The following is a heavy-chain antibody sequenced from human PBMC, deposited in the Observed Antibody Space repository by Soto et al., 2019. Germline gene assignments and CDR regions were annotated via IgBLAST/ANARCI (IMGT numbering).Heavy chain of an antibody. CDR3: AREVNSSPARGPNWFDP. D-gene: IGHD6-13*01. CDR1: GDSINNSHW. J-gene: IGHJ5*02. V-gene: IGHV4-4*02. Sequence: QVQLQESGPGLVQPSGTLSLTCAVSGDSINNSHWWSWVRQTPGKGLEWIGETYHSGTTNYNPSLKTRVNISIYKSKNQFSLKMNSVTAADTAVYYCAREVNSSPARGPNWFDPWGQGTLVTVSS. CDR2: TYHSGTT.